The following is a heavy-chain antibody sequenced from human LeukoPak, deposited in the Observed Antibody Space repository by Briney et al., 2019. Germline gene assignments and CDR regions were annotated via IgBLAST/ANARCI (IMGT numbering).Heavy chain of an antibody. CDR3: ARSLSPRVKTTTVYYFDY. V-gene: IGHV1-69*13. Sequence: SVKVSCTASGGTFSSYAISWVRQAPGQGLEWMGGIIPIFGTANYAQKFQGRVTITADESTSTAYMELSSLRSEDTAVYYCARSLSPRVKTTTVYYFDYWGQGTLVTVSS. CDR2: IIPIFGTA. J-gene: IGHJ4*02. D-gene: IGHD4-17*01. CDR1: GGTFSSYA.